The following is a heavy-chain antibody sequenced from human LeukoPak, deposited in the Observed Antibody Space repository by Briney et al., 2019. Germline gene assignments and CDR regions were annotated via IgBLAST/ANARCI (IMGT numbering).Heavy chain of an antibody. CDR1: GGSFSGYY. D-gene: IGHD5-18*01. V-gene: IGHV4-34*01. J-gene: IGHJ3*02. Sequence: PSETLSLTCAVYGGSFSGYYWSWIRQPPGKGLEWIGEINHSGSTNYNPSLKSRVTISVDTSKNQFSLKLSSVTAADTAVYYCATYPPYNYGDGRAFDIWGQGTMVTVSS. CDR3: ATYPPYNYGDGRAFDI. CDR2: INHSGST.